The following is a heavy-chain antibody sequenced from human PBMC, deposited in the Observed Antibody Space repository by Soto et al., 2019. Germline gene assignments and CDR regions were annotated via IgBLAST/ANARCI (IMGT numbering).Heavy chain of an antibody. Sequence: QVQLQESGPGLVKPSETLSLTCTVSGGSVSSGSYYWSWIRQPPGQGLEWVGYIYSSGRTNYNPSLKSRVTISVDTSKNQFSQRLSSVTAADTAVYYCARELTVSYSGSYYFDYGVQGTLVTVSS. CDR2: IYSSGRT. J-gene: IGHJ4*02. CDR3: ARELTVSYSGSYYFDY. D-gene: IGHD1-26*01. CDR1: GGSVSSGSYY. V-gene: IGHV4-61*01.